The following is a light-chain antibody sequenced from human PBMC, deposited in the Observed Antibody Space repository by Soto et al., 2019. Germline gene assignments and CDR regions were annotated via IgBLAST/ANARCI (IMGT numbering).Light chain of an antibody. CDR2: AAS. V-gene: IGKV1-8*01. Sequence: AIRMTQSPSSFSASTGDRVTITCRASQGISSYLAWYQQKPGKAPKLLIYAASTLQSGVPSRFSGSGSGTDFTLTISCLQPEDFATYYCQQYYSYPFLTFGGGTKVEIK. J-gene: IGKJ4*01. CDR3: QQYYSYPFLT. CDR1: QGISSY.